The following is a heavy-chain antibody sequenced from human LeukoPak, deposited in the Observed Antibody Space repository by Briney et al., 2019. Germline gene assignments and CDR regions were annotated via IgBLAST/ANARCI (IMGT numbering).Heavy chain of an antibody. V-gene: IGHV3-11*01. D-gene: IGHD4-17*01. J-gene: IGHJ4*02. CDR3: ARDRDYDDYFDY. Sequence: GGSLRLSCAASGFTFSDYYMSWIRQAPGKGLEWVSCISSSGSTIYYADSVKGRFTISRDNAKNSLYLQMNSLRAEDTAVYYCARDRDYDDYFDYWGQGTLVTVSS. CDR1: GFTFSDYY. CDR2: ISSSGSTI.